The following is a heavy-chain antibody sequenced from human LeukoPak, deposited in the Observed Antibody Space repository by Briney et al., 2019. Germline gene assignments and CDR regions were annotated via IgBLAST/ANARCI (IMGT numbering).Heavy chain of an antibody. D-gene: IGHD2-21*01. CDR1: GFTPSSYG. Sequence: GGSLRLSCAASGFTPSSYGMNWVRQAPGKGLEWVSSISSSSSYIYYADSVKGRFTISRDNAKNSLYLQMNSLRAEDTAVYYCARDIAYCGGDCYSGYFQHWGQGTLVTVSS. V-gene: IGHV3-21*01. CDR3: ARDIAYCGGDCYSGYFQH. CDR2: ISSSSSYI. J-gene: IGHJ1*01.